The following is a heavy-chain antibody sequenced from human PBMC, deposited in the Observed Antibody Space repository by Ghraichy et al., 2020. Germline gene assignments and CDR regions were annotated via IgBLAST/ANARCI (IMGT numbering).Heavy chain of an antibody. CDR2: IHYSGTT. D-gene: IGHD3-9*01. CDR1: GGSISSYY. J-gene: IGHJ4*02. CDR3: ATTLF. V-gene: IGHV4-59*01. Sequence: SETLSLTCTVSGGSISSYYWSWIRQAPGKGLEWIGYIHYSGTTSYSPSLKSRVTLSVDTSKNQFSLKLTSVTSADTAVYYCATTLFWGQGILVTGSS.